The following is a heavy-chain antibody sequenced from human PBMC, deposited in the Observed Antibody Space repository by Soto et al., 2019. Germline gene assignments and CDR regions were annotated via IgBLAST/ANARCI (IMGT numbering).Heavy chain of an antibody. CDR3: VRVDWNDAGP. Sequence: HSQTLSLTCAISGDSVSSKSAAWDWIRQSPSRGFEWLGRTRYTSQWYSEYAVSVRSRITINPDTAKNHFSLQLTSVTPEDAAVYYCVRVDWNDAGPWGQGTLVTVSS. J-gene: IGHJ5*02. V-gene: IGHV6-1*01. CDR2: TRYTSQWYS. D-gene: IGHD1-1*01. CDR1: GDSVSSKSAA.